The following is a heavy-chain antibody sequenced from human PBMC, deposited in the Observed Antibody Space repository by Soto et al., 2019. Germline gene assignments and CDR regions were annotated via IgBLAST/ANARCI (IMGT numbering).Heavy chain of an antibody. D-gene: IGHD2-8*01. V-gene: IGHV3-7*05. CDR2: IRQDGGQI. CDR3: ARWTVSANNWFDP. J-gene: IGHJ5*02. CDR1: GFTFSSYW. Sequence: EVQLVESGGGLVLPGGSLRLSCAASGFTFSSYWMTWVRQAPGKGLEWVANIRQDGGQIDYVDSVKGRFTISRDNAKNSLYLQMNSLRAEDTAVYYCARWTVSANNWFDPWGQGTLVTVS.